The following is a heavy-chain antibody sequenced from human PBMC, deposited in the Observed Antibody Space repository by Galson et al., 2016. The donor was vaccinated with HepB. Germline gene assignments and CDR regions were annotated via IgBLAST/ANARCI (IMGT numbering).Heavy chain of an antibody. V-gene: IGHV1-2*02. D-gene: IGHD4-17*01. CDR3: ARDYGDNSFYGMDV. Sequence: SVKVSCKASGYTSTGYYMHWVRQAPGQGLEWMGWINPNSGGTNYAQKFQGRVSMTRDTSISTAYMELSRLRSDDTAVYYCARDYGDNSFYGMDVWGQGTTVTVSS. CDR1: GYTSTGYY. J-gene: IGHJ6*02. CDR2: INPNSGGT.